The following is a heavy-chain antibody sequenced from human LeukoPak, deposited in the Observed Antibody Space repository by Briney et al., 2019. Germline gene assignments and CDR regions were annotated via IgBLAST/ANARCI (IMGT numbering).Heavy chain of an antibody. CDR1: GFTFSSYA. Sequence: GGPLRLSCAASGFTFSSYALSWVRQAPGKGLEWVSAISGSAGNTYYSDSVKGRFTISRDSSRSTLYLQMNSLRAEDTAVYFCAKTPGVAVAGTGLAWGQGTLVTVSS. V-gene: IGHV3-23*01. D-gene: IGHD6-19*01. CDR2: ISGSAGNT. J-gene: IGHJ5*02. CDR3: AKTPGVAVAGTGLA.